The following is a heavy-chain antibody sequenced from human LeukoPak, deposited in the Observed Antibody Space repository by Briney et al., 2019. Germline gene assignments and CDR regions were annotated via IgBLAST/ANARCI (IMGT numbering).Heavy chain of an antibody. Sequence: SETLSLTCVVYGGSFSGYYWGWIRQSPGKGLEWIGSISYSGTTYYNPSLKSQLTISVDTSKNQFSLKLNSVTAADTAVYYCAANSADYNTLGSSYKVWGQGTLVTVSS. CDR2: ISYSGTT. D-gene: IGHD3-10*01. V-gene: IGHV4-39*01. J-gene: IGHJ4*02. CDR3: AANSADYNTLGSSYKV. CDR1: GGSFSGYY.